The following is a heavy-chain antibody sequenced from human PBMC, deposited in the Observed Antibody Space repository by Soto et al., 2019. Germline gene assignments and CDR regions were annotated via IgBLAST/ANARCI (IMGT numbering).Heavy chain of an antibody. Sequence: SETLSLTYTVSGGSVSSGSYYWSWIRQPPGKGLEWIGYIYYSGSTNYNPSLKSRVTISVDTSKNQFSLKLSSATAADTAVYYCARGGQWLVLDYWGQGTLVTVSS. J-gene: IGHJ4*02. V-gene: IGHV4-61*01. D-gene: IGHD6-19*01. CDR1: GGSVSSGSYY. CDR3: ARGGQWLVLDY. CDR2: IYYSGST.